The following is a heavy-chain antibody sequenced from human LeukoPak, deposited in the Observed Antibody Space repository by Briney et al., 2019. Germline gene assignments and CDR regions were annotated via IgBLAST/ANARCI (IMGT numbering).Heavy chain of an antibody. D-gene: IGHD2-2*01. J-gene: IGHJ6*03. CDR2: IYYSGST. Sequence: SETLSLTCTVSGGSISSYYWSWIRQPPGKGLEWIGYIYYSGSTNYNPSLKSRVTISVDTSKNQFSLKLSSVTAADTAVYYCARDTLGYCSSTSCPGDYYYYYMGVWGKGTTVTVSS. CDR3: ARDTLGYCSSTSCPGDYYYYYMGV. V-gene: IGHV4-59*01. CDR1: GGSISSYY.